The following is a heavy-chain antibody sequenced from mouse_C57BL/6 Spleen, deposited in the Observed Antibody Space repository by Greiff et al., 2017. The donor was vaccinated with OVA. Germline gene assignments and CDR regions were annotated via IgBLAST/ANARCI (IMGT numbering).Heavy chain of an antibody. Sequence: QVQLQQSGAELVRPGASVTLSCKASGYTFTDYEMHWVKQTPVHGLEWIGAIDPETGGTAYNQKFKGKAILPADKSSSTAYMELRILTAEYSAVYYCTRIYYGNYHYAMDYWGQGTSVTVSS. J-gene: IGHJ4*01. V-gene: IGHV1-15*01. CDR2: IDPETGGT. CDR3: TRIYYGNYHYAMDY. D-gene: IGHD2-1*01. CDR1: GYTFTDYE.